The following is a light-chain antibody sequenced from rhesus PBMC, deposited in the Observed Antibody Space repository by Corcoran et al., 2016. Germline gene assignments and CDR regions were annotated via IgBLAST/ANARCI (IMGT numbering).Light chain of an antibody. CDR1: QGITND. V-gene: IGKV1-22*01. J-gene: IGKJ4*01. CDR2: EAS. CDR3: QHYCSTPLT. Sequence: DIQMTQSPSSLSASVGDRVTITCRASQGITNDLAWYQQKPGSTPKLLIYEASSLQSGIPFRFSGSGSGTDFTLTISILQSEDFATYYCQHYCSTPLTFGGGTKVELK.